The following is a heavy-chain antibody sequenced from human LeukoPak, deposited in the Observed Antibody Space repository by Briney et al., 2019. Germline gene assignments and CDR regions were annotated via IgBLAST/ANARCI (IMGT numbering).Heavy chain of an antibody. CDR3: ARDLIYDNTGSARDTNDAFDI. CDR2: ITPYNNNA. D-gene: IGHD5-18*01. Sequence: ASVKVSCKLSGDTLTELSMHWVRQSPGQGLEWMGWITPYNNNAKYAQKFQGRVTMTTDTSTDIAYMDLRSLGSDDTAMYYCARDLIYDNTGSARDTNDAFDIWGQGTMLIVSS. CDR1: GDTLTELS. V-gene: IGHV1-18*01. J-gene: IGHJ3*02.